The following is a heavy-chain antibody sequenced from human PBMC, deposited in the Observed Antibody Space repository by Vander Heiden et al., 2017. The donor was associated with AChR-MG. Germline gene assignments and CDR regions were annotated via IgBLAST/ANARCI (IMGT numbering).Heavy chain of an antibody. CDR2: IQSDGIFT. D-gene: IGHD2-15*01. J-gene: IGHJ4*02. CDR1: GFSLSSYW. V-gene: IGHV3-74*01. Sequence: EVQLVESGGGLVQPGGSLRLSCAASGFSLSSYWMPWVRQAPGKGLVWVSRIQSDGIFTSYADAVKGRFTISRDNAKNTMYLQMNSLRAEDTAVYYCVKGAGYQGNSFEYWGQGALVTVSS. CDR3: VKGAGYQGNSFEY.